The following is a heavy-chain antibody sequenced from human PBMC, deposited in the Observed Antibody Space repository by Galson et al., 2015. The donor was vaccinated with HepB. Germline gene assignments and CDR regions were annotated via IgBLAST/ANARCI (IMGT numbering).Heavy chain of an antibody. CDR3: ARVPVTYYYDSSGYWMDY. D-gene: IGHD3-22*01. CDR2: ISYDGSNK. CDR1: GFTFSSYA. Sequence: SLRLSCAASGFTFSSYAMHWVRRAPGKGLEWVAVISYDGSNKYYADSVKGRFTISRDNSKNTLYLQMNSLRAEDTAVYYCARVPVTYYYDSSGYWMDYWGQGTLVTVSS. J-gene: IGHJ4*02. V-gene: IGHV3-30*04.